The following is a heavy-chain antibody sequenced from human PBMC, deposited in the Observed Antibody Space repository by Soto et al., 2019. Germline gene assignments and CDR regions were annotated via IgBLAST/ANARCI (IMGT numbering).Heavy chain of an antibody. V-gene: IGHV1-24*01. D-gene: IGHD1-7*01. Sequence: GASVKVSCKVSGYTLTELSMHWVRQAPGKGLEWMGGFDPEDGETIYAQKFQGRVTMTEDTSTDTAYMKLSSLRSEDTAVYYCATPQLELRFDAFDIWGQGTMVTVSS. J-gene: IGHJ3*02. CDR3: ATPQLELRFDAFDI. CDR1: GYTLTELS. CDR2: FDPEDGET.